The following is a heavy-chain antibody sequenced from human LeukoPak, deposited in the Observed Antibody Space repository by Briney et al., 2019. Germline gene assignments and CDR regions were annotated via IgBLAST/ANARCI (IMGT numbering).Heavy chain of an antibody. V-gene: IGHV3-7*01. D-gene: IGHD3-22*01. J-gene: IGHJ3*02. CDR2: IKTDGSVK. CDR1: RFYVSIFW. CDR3: ESASDYQRNSGVRDAHYDALDN. Sequence: GGSLRHSCAPPRFYVSIFWVAWSPQAPGEGLEWVAHIKTDGSVKHYMDSMEGRFTISRDKAGSSLCLQNNTVRAQVTALYNCESASDYQRNSGVRDAHYDALDNWGHGTMVTVSS.